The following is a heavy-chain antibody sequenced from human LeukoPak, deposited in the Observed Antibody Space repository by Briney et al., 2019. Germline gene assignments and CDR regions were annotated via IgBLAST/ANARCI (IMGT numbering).Heavy chain of an antibody. Sequence: GGSVRLSCAASGFTVSSNYMSWVRQAPGKGLEWVSVIYSGGSTYYADSVKGRFTISRDNSKNTLDLQMSSLRADDTAVYYCAKHSSDITVAGTIQYWGQGTLVTVSS. CDR1: GFTVSSNY. D-gene: IGHD6-19*01. J-gene: IGHJ4*02. CDR2: IYSGGST. V-gene: IGHV3-53*05. CDR3: AKHSSDITVAGTIQY.